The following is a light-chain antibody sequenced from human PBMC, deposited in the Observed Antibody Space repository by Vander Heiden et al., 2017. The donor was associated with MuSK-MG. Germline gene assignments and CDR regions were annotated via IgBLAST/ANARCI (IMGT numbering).Light chain of an antibody. CDR2: NSS. CDR1: LSLARN. Sequence: EIVMTQSPASLSVSPGERATLSCRASLSLARNLAWYQQRPGQPPRLLIYNSSTRATGIPARFSGSGSGTEFTLTISSLQSEDSAVYYCQQDNNWPSTFGQGTKLEIK. J-gene: IGKJ2*01. CDR3: QQDNNWPST. V-gene: IGKV3-15*01.